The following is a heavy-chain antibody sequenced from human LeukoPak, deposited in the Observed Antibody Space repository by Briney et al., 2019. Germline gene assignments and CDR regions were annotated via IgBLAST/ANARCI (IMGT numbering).Heavy chain of an antibody. Sequence: SETLSLTCAVSGYSISSGYYWGWIRQPPGKGLEWIGTIYQSGSTNYNPSLKSRVTISVDTSKNQFSLNLSPVTAADTAVYYCARRVFPDYFDYWGQGTLVTVSS. J-gene: IGHJ4*02. CDR2: IYQSGST. D-gene: IGHD3-10*01. V-gene: IGHV4-38-2*01. CDR3: ARRVFPDYFDY. CDR1: GYSISSGYY.